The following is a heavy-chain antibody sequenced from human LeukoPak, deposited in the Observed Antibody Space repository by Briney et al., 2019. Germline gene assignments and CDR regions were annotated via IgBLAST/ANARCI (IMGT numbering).Heavy chain of an antibody. CDR3: ATYYYDSNGDY. V-gene: IGHV4-38-2*02. Sequence: SETLSLTCTVSGYSISSGFYWGWIRQPPGKGLEWIGSIYHSGSTNYNPSLKSRVTISVDTSKNQFSLKLSSVTAADTAVYYCATYYYDSNGDYWGQGTLVTVSS. D-gene: IGHD3-22*01. J-gene: IGHJ4*02. CDR2: IYHSGST. CDR1: GYSISSGFY.